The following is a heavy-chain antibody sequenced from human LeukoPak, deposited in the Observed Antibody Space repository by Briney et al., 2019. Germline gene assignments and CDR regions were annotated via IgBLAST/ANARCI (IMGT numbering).Heavy chain of an antibody. CDR2: INPNSGGT. D-gene: IGHD2-2*01. J-gene: IGHJ6*02. Sequence: GASVKVSCKASGYTFTGYYMLWVRQAPGQGLEWMGWINPNSGGTNYAQKFQGRVTMTRDTSISTAYMELSRLRSDDTAVYYCAREDIVVVPAAMLGYYYYGMDVWGQGTTVTVSS. CDR1: GYTFTGYY. CDR3: AREDIVVVPAAMLGYYYYGMDV. V-gene: IGHV1-2*02.